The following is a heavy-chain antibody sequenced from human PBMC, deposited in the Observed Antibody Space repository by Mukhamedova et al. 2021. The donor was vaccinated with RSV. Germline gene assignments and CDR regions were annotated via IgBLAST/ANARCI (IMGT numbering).Heavy chain of an antibody. Sequence: EWIGYIYYSGSTNYNPSLKSRVTISVDTSKNQFSLKLSSVTAADTAVYYCARAYYYYYMDVWGKGTTVTVSS. V-gene: IGHV4-59*01. CDR2: IYYSGST. CDR3: ARAYYYYYMDV. J-gene: IGHJ6*03.